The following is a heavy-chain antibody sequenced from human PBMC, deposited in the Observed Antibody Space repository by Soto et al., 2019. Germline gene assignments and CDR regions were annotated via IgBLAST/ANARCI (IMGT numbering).Heavy chain of an antibody. V-gene: IGHV4-59*01. CDR2: IYYSGST. D-gene: IGHD2-2*02. Sequence: TLSLTCTVSGCSISSYYWSWIRQPPGKGLEWIGYIYYSGSTNYNPSLKSRVTISVDTSKNQFSLKLSSVTAADTAVYYCARALLGYCSSTSCYTDYGMDVWGQGTTVTVSS. CDR1: GCSISSYY. CDR3: ARALLGYCSSTSCYTDYGMDV. J-gene: IGHJ6*02.